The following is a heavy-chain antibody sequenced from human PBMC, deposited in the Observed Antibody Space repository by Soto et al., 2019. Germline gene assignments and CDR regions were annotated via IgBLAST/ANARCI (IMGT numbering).Heavy chain of an antibody. V-gene: IGHV4-34*01. D-gene: IGHD6-19*01. CDR3: GRGTQWLVIFDY. CDR1: GGSFSGYY. CDR2: INHSGST. Sequence: SETLSLTCAVYGGSFSGYYWSWIRQPPGKGLEWIGEINHSGSTNYNPSLKSRVTISVDTSKNQFSLKLSSVTAADTAVYYCGRGTQWLVIFDYWGQGTLVTVSS. J-gene: IGHJ4*02.